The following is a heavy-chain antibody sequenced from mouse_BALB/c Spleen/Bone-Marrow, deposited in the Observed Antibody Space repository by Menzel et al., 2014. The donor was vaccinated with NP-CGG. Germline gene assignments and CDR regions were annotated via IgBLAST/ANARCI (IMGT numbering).Heavy chain of an antibody. Sequence: EVNVVDSGGGLVQPGESLKLSCESNEYEFPSHDMSWVRKTPEKRLELVAAINSDGGSTYYPDTMERRFIISRDNTKKTLYLQMSSLRSEDTALYYCSRRSDYDWFAYWGQGTQVTVSA. D-gene: IGHD2-4*01. V-gene: IGHV5-2*01. CDR2: INSDGGST. J-gene: IGHJ3*01. CDR3: SRRSDYDWFAY. CDR1: EYEFPSHD.